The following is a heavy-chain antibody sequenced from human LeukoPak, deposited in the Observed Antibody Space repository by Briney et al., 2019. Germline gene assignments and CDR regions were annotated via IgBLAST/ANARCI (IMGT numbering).Heavy chain of an antibody. CDR1: GGSFSGYY. J-gene: IGHJ4*02. CDR3: AQGGCSGGSCYPLGY. D-gene: IGHD2-15*01. V-gene: IGHV4-34*01. Sequence: SETLSLTCAVYGGSFSGYYWSWIRRPPGKGLEWIGEINHSGSTNYNPSLKSRVTISVDTSKNQFSLKQSSVTAADTAVYYCAQGGCSGGSCYPLGYWGQGTLVTVSS. CDR2: INHSGST.